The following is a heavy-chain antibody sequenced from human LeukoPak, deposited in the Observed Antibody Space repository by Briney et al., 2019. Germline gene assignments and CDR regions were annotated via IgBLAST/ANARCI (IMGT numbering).Heavy chain of an antibody. J-gene: IGHJ3*02. CDR1: GYTFTSYD. CDR2: MNPNSGNT. CDR3: ARGRVEHAFDI. Sequence: GASVKVSCKASGYTFTSYDINWVRQATGQGLEWMGWMNPNSGNTSYAQEFQGRVTMTRNTSISTAYMELSSLRSEDTAVYYCARGRVEHAFDIWGQGTMVTVSS. V-gene: IGHV1-8*01.